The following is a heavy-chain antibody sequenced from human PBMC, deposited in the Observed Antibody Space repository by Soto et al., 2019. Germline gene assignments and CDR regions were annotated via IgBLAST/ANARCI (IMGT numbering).Heavy chain of an antibody. V-gene: IGHV3-15*01. CDR3: TTSFPGYFETGPTGYFDY. CDR2: IKSKTDGGTT. D-gene: IGHD3-9*01. CDR1: GFTFSSYA. Sequence: PGGSLRLSCAASGFTFSSYAMSWVRQAPGKGLEWVGRIKSKTDGGTTDYAAPVKGRFTISRDDSKNTLYLQMNSLKTEDTAVYYFTTSFPGYFETGPTGYFDYWGQGTLVTVSS. J-gene: IGHJ4*02.